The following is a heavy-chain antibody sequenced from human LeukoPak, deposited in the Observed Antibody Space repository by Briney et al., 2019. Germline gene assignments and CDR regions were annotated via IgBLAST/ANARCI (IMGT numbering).Heavy chain of an antibody. Sequence: GASVNVSCKASGYTFTSYGISWVRQAPGQGREWMGWISAYNGNTNYAQKLQGRVTMPTDTSTSTAYMELRSLRSDDTAVYYCARGIIYYDSSGYDDYWGQGTLVTVSS. CDR3: ARGIIYYDSSGYDDY. CDR1: GYTFTSYG. CDR2: ISAYNGNT. V-gene: IGHV1-18*01. J-gene: IGHJ4*02. D-gene: IGHD3-22*01.